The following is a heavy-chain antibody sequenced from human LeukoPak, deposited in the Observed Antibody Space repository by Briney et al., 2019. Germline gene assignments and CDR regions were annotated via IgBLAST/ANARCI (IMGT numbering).Heavy chain of an antibody. Sequence: SETLSLTCTVSGGSISSYYWSWIRQPPGKGLEWIGYIYYSGSTNYNPSLKSRVTISVDTSKNQFSLKLSSVTAADTAVYYCARYHGDPKPYYYYMDVWGTGTTVTVSS. CDR2: IYYSGST. J-gene: IGHJ6*03. CDR3: ARYHGDPKPYYYYMDV. V-gene: IGHV4-59*01. D-gene: IGHD4-17*01. CDR1: GGSISSYY.